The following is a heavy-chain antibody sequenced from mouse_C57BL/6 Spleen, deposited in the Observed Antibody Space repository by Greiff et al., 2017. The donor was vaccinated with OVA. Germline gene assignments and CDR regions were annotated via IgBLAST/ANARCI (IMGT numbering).Heavy chain of an antibody. Sequence: VQLKQSGPELVKPGASVKIPCKASGYTFTDYNMDWVKQSHGKSLEWIGDINPNNGGTIYNQKFKGKATLTVDKSSSTAYMELRSLTSEDTAVYYCARRSSYVYYAMDYWGQGTSVTVSS. V-gene: IGHV1-18*01. J-gene: IGHJ4*01. CDR3: ARRSSYVYYAMDY. D-gene: IGHD1-1*01. CDR2: INPNNGGT. CDR1: GYTFTDYN.